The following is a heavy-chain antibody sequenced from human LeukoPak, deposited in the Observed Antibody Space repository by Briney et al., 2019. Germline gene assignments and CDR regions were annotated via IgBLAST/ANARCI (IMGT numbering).Heavy chain of an antibody. J-gene: IGHJ4*02. CDR1: GYTFTSYG. CDR3: ARDPLAAYYYDSSGYYGIDY. CDR2: ISAYNGNT. V-gene: IGHV1-18*01. Sequence: GASVKVSCKASGYTFTSYGISWVRQAPGQGLEWMGWISAYNGNTNYAQKLQGGVTMTTDTSTSTAYMELRSLRSDDTAVYYCARDPLAAYYYDSSGYYGIDYWGQGTLVTVSS. D-gene: IGHD3-22*01.